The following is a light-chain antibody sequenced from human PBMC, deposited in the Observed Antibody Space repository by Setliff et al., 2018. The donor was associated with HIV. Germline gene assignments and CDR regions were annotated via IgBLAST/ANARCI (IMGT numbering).Light chain of an antibody. CDR2: NVS. V-gene: IGLV2-14*03. J-gene: IGLJ2*01. CDR3: SSYTSSRTVV. CDR1: SSDVGAYNY. Sequence: QSALTQPASVSGSPGQSITISCTGTSSDVGAYNYVSWYQQHPSKAPKFVIYNVSKRPSGVSNRFSGSKSGNTASLTISGLQAEDEADYYCSSYTSSRTVVFGGGTKVT.